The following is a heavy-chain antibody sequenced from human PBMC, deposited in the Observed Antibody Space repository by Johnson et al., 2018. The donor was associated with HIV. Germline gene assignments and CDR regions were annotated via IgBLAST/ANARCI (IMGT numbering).Heavy chain of an antibody. J-gene: IGHJ3*02. CDR1: GFTFSSYA. D-gene: IGHD1-1*01. CDR3: ARDGSNFGAFDI. V-gene: IGHV3-30*04. CDR2: ISYDGSNK. Sequence: VQLVESGGGVVQPGRSLRLSCAASGFTFSSYAMHWVRQAPGKGLEWVAVISYDGSNKYYADSVKGRFTISRDNAKKSLYLQMNSLRAEDTAVYYCARDGSNFGAFDIWGQGTMVTVSS.